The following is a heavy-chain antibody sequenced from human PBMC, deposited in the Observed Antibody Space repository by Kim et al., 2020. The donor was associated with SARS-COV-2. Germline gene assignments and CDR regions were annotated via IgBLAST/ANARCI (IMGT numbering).Heavy chain of an antibody. D-gene: IGHD6-13*01. CDR1: GGTFSSYA. J-gene: IGHJ6*02. CDR2: IIPIFGTA. CDR3: ARSDTYSSSWSNYYYYGMDI. V-gene: IGHV1-69*13. Sequence: SVKVSCKASGGTFSSYAISWVRQAPGQGLEWMGGIIPIFGTANYAQKFQGRVTITADESTSTAYMELSSLRSEDTAVYYCARSDTYSSSWSNYYYYGMDIWGQGTTVTVSS.